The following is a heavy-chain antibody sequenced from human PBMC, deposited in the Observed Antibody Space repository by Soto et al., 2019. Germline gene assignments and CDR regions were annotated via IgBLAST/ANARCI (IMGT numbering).Heavy chain of an antibody. CDR3: ARAPPYYCGGDCFSVLGY. CDR1: NYTFTSYG. CDR2: ISAYNGNT. V-gene: IGHV1-18*01. D-gene: IGHD2-21*02. Sequence: ASVKVSCKASNYTFTSYGINWVRQAPGQGLEWMGWISAYNGNTSYAQKLQGRVTMTTDTSTSTAYMELRSLRSDDTAVYYCARAPPYYCGGDCFSVLGYWGQGTLVTVSS. J-gene: IGHJ4*02.